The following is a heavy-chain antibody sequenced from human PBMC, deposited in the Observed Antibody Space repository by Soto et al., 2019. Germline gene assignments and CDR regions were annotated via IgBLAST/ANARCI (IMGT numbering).Heavy chain of an antibody. CDR2: ISYDGSNK. J-gene: IGHJ4*02. D-gene: IGHD3-10*01. V-gene: IGHV3-30-3*01. CDR3: AGGWFGEFYFDY. CDR1: GFTFSSYA. Sequence: GGSLRLSCAASGFTFSSYAMHWVRQAPGKGLEWVAVISYDGSNKYYADSVKGRFTISRDNSKNTLYLQMNSLRAEDTAVYYCAGGWFGEFYFDYWGQGTLVTVSS.